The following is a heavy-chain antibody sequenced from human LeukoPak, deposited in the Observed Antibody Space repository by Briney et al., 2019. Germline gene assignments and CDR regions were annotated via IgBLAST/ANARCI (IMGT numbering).Heavy chain of an antibody. D-gene: IGHD4-11*01. V-gene: IGHV1-2*02. CDR3: ARSVMTTVNTKNPFGY. Sequence: GASVKVSCKASGYTFTGYYMHWVRQAPGQGLEWMGWINPNSGGTNYAQKFQGRVTMTRDTSISTAYMELSRLRSDDTAVYYCARSVMTTVNTKNPFGYWGQGTLVTVSS. CDR2: INPNSGGT. J-gene: IGHJ4*02. CDR1: GYTFTGYY.